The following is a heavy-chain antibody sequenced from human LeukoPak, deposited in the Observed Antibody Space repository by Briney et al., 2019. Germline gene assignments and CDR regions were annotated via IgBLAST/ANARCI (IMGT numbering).Heavy chain of an antibody. CDR2: IKLDGSEK. V-gene: IGHV3-7*03. CDR3: ARGITIFGDFRGPRSVWFDP. J-gene: IGHJ5*02. D-gene: IGHD3-3*01. Sequence: GGSLRLSCVASGFTFGKYWMSWVRQAPGKGLEWVANIKLDGSEKNYVDSVKGRFTISRDNTKNSLYLQMNSLRAEDTAVFYCARGITIFGDFRGPRSVWFDPWGQGTLVTVSS. CDR1: GFTFGKYW.